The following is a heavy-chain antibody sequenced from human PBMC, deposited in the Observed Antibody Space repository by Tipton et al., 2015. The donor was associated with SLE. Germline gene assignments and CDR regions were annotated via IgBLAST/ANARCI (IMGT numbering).Heavy chain of an antibody. J-gene: IGHJ3*02. Sequence: SLRLSCAASGFPFSNFWMHWVRQPPGKGLVWVSEIDSQGSTTNYADSVKGRFTISRDNAKNSLYLQMNSLRDEDTAVYYCARVKRRGAFDIWGQGTMVTVSS. D-gene: IGHD3-10*01. CDR2: IDSQGSTT. CDR3: ARVKRRGAFDI. CDR1: GFPFSNFW. V-gene: IGHV3-74*01.